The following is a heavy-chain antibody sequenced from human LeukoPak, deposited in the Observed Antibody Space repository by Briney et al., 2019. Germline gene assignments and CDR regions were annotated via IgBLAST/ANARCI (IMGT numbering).Heavy chain of an antibody. J-gene: IGHJ4*02. Sequence: GGSLRLSCAASGFTFSSYWMNWVRQAPGKGLVWVSRIASDGSSTTYADSVKGRFSISRDNAKNTLHLQMNSPRVEDTAVYYCARGRPHGNDYWGQGTLVTVSS. D-gene: IGHD4-23*01. V-gene: IGHV3-74*01. CDR1: GFTFSSYW. CDR2: IASDGSST. CDR3: ARGRPHGNDY.